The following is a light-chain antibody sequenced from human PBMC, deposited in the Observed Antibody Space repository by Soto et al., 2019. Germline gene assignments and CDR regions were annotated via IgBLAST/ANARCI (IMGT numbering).Light chain of an antibody. CDR2: YDD. J-gene: IGLJ1*01. V-gene: IGLV1-36*01. CDR1: SSNIGNNA. CDR3: AAWDDSRNGQV. Sequence: QSVLTQPPSVSEAPRQRVTIPCSGSSSNIGNNAVNWYQQLPGKAPKLLIYYDDLLPSGVSDRFSGSKSGTSASLAISGLQSEDEADYYCAAWDDSRNGQVFGTGTQLTVL.